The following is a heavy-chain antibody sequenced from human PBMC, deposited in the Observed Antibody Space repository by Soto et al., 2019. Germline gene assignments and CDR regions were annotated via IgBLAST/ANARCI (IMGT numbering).Heavy chain of an antibody. CDR3: AGASLVVASVVAAY. CDR2: INPEKNSA. J-gene: IGHJ4*02. D-gene: IGHD2-15*01. Sequence: ASVKVSCKASNDSFFSHFIHWVRQAPGQGLEWMGIINPEKNSASYSKEFQGRLTLTSDMPTRTVYMQLSNLRSDDTAVYYCAGASLVVASVVAAYWGEGTLVSVSS. V-gene: IGHV1-46*01. CDR1: NDSFFSHF.